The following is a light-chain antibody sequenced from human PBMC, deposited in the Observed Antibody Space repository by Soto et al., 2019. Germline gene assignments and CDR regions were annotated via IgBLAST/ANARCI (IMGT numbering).Light chain of an antibody. V-gene: IGLV2-14*01. CDR3: SSYTSSSTLGV. CDR2: DVS. Sequence: QSALTQPASVSGSPGQSITISCTGTSSDVGGYNDVSWYQQHPGKAPKLMIYDVSNRPSGVSNRFSGSKSGNTASLTISGLQAEDDADYYCSSYTSSSTLGVFGTGTKLTVL. CDR1: SSDVGGYND. J-gene: IGLJ1*01.